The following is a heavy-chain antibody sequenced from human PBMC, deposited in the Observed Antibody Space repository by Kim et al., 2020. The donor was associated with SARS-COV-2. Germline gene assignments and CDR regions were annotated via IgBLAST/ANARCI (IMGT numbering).Heavy chain of an antibody. V-gene: IGHV3-23*01. CDR3: RALADTRDFDY. Sequence: GGSLRLSCAAAGLNVSDYGMTWIRQAPGKGLEWVSFINTGGSPAYAGAVKGRFTISRDVSRNTVYLQMNSLRADDTAVYHCRALADTRDFDYWGQGILVTVSS. CDR2: INTGGSP. J-gene: IGHJ4*02. D-gene: IGHD5-18*01. CDR1: GLNVSDYG.